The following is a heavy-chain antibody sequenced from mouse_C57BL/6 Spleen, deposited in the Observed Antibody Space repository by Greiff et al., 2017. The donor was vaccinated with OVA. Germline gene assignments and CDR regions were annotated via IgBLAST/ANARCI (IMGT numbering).Heavy chain of an antibody. D-gene: IGHD1-1*01. CDR1: GYTFTDYE. Sequence: VQLQQSGAELVRPGASVTLSCKASGYTFTDYELHWVKQTPVHGLEWIGALDPDTGGTASNQKFKGKAILTADKSSSTAYMELRSLTSEDSAGYYCTREGEGTVVEDAMDYWGQGTSVTVSS. CDR2: LDPDTGGT. V-gene: IGHV1-15*01. CDR3: TREGEGTVVEDAMDY. J-gene: IGHJ4*01.